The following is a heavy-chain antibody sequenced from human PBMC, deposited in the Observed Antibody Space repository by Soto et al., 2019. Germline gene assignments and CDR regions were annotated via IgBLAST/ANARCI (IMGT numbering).Heavy chain of an antibody. CDR3: ARVPDR. D-gene: IGHD2-2*01. Sequence: SLPMPVPSTVAGGNIINLGYSWSWIRKPPGKGLEWIGYIYHSGSTYYNPSLKSRVTISVDRSKNQFSLKLSSVTAADTAVYYCARVPDRWGQGTLVTVSS. CDR2: IYHSGST. J-gene: IGHJ5*02. CDR1: GGNIINLGYS. V-gene: IGHV4-30-2*01.